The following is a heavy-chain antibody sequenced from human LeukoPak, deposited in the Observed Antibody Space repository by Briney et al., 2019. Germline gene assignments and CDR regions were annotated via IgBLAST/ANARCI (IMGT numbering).Heavy chain of an antibody. V-gene: IGHV1-24*01. D-gene: IGHD3-22*01. CDR1: GYTLTELS. CDR2: FDPEDGET. CDR3: ATNLIVVEGLLVDY. Sequence: ASVKVSCTVSGYTLTELSMHWVRQAPGKGLEWMGGFDPEDGETIYAQKFQGRVTMTEDTSTDTAYMELSSLRAEDTAVYYCATNLIVVEGLLVDYWGQGTLVTVSS. J-gene: IGHJ4*02.